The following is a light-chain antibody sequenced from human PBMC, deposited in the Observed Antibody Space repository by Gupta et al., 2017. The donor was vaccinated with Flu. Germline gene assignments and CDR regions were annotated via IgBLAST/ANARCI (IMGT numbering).Light chain of an antibody. Sequence: GDRVTITCRASQSISSWLAWYQQKPGKAPKLLIYTVSHLESGVPSRFSGSESGTEFTLTISGLQPEDSATYYCQQYKSYPYTFGQGTKVEIK. CDR1: QSISSW. V-gene: IGKV1-5*03. J-gene: IGKJ1*01. CDR2: TVS. CDR3: QQYKSYPYT.